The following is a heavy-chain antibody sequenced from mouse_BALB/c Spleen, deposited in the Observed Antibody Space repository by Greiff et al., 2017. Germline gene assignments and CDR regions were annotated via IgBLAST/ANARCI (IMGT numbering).Heavy chain of an antibody. D-gene: IGHD2-9*01. V-gene: IGHV5-6*01. CDR2: ISSGGSYT. Sequence: EVQLVESGGDLVKPGGSLKLSCAASGFTFSSYGMSWVRQTPDKRLEWVATISSGGSYTYYPDSVKGRFTISRDNAKNTLYLQMSSLKSEDTAMYYCARQGAYYGNDGAMDYWGQGTSVTVSS. J-gene: IGHJ4*01. CDR1: GFTFSSYG. CDR3: ARQGAYYGNDGAMDY.